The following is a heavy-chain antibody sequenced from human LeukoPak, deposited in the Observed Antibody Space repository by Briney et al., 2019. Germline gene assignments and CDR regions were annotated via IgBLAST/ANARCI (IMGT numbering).Heavy chain of an antibody. CDR2: INPNSGGT. CDR1: GYTFTGYY. Sequence: GASVKVSCKASGYTFTGYYMHWVRQAPGQGLEWMGRINPNSGGTNYAQKFQGRVTMTRDTSISTAYMELSRLRSDDTAVYYCASEFPVPAAKSYYYYGMDVWGQGTTVTVSS. J-gene: IGHJ6*02. D-gene: IGHD2-2*01. V-gene: IGHV1-2*06. CDR3: ASEFPVPAAKSYYYYGMDV.